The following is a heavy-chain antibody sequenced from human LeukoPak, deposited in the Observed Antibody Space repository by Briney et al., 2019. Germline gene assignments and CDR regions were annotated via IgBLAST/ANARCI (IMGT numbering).Heavy chain of an antibody. D-gene: IGHD4-23*01. J-gene: IGHJ4*02. CDR3: ASRPFETTVVPWDFY. V-gene: IGHV5-51*01. CDR2: IRPMNSDV. CDR1: GYNLNTYW. Sequence: GESLKISCKGSGYNLNTYWVAWVRQLPGKGLEWMGIIRPMNSDVRYSPSFQGQVTISADRSINTAYLQWSSLTASDTAVYYCASRPFETTVVPWDFYWGQGTQVTVSS.